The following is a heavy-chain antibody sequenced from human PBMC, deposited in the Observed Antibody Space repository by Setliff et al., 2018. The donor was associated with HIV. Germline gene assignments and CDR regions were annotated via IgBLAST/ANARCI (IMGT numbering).Heavy chain of an antibody. V-gene: IGHV1-69*05. J-gene: IGHJ6*03. D-gene: IGHD3-10*01. CDR2: IIRFFGTT. CDR3: ATKAQSSGTYYYYYYYVDV. CDR1: GGALSSYA. Sequence: GASVKVSCKASGGALSSYALSWVRQAPGQGLEWLGGIIRFFGTTDYAQKFRGRLTITTDESTNTAYMELSSLRSEDTAVYYCATKAQSSGTYYYYYYYVDVWGKGTTVTVSS.